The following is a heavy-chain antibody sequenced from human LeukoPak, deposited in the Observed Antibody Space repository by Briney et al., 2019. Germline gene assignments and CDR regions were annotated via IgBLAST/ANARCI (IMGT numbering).Heavy chain of an antibody. D-gene: IGHD5-24*01. CDR2: INEDGSEK. CDR1: GLTFLNYL. V-gene: IGHV3-7*02. J-gene: IGHJ4*02. Sequence: GGSLKLPFAAPGLTFLNYLVKWGRQGPGKGLAWGANINEDGSEKNYVDSVKGRFTTSRDNARNSLSLQMNNLRSEDTAVYYCATYKNQPHTQFFDFWGQGALVTVSA. CDR3: ATYKNQPHTQFFDF.